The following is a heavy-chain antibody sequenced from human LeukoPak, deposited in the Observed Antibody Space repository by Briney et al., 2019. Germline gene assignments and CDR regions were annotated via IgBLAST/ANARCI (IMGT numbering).Heavy chain of an antibody. Sequence: ETLSLTCIVSGGSISNSSYYWGWIRQPPGTGLEWIGSIYYSGSAYYNPSLKSRVTISVDTSKNQFSLKLTSVTAADTAVYYCARHWVVTPNYWGQGTLVTVSS. CDR3: ARHWVVTPNY. D-gene: IGHD4-23*01. V-gene: IGHV4-39*01. CDR1: GGSISNSSYY. CDR2: IYYSGSA. J-gene: IGHJ4*02.